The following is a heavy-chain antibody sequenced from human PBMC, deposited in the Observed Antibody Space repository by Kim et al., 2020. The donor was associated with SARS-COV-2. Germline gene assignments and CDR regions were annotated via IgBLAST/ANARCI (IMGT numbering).Heavy chain of an antibody. CDR3: TKAPTAVSSISPWGWFDP. Sequence: GGSLRLSCAASGFTFGDYAMHWVRQAPGKGLEWVSGIDWTSGSMDYADSAKGRFTISRDNAKNSLYLQMNSLRLEDTAFYYCTKAPTAVSSISPWGWFDPWGQGTLVTVSS. V-gene: IGHV3-9*01. CDR2: IDWTSGSM. D-gene: IGHD2-2*01. J-gene: IGHJ5*02. CDR1: GFTFGDYA.